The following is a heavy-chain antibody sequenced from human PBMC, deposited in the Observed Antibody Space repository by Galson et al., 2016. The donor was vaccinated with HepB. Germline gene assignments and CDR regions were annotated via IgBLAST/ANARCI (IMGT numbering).Heavy chain of an antibody. CDR2: ISAYKGDT. J-gene: IGHJ4*02. D-gene: IGHD3-3*01. CDR3: ARGSSIFGHFDY. Sequence: SVKVSCKASGYTFTRYGISWVRQAPGQGLEWMGWISAYKGDTNYAQTFQDRVTMTRDTSIRTLYMELNRLTSDDTAVYYCARGSSIFGHFDYWGQGTLVTVPS. V-gene: IGHV1-18*01. CDR1: GYTFTRYG.